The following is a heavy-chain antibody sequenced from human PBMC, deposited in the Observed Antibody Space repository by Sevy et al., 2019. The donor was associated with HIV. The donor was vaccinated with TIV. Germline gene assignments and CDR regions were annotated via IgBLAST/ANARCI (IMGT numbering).Heavy chain of an antibody. CDR1: GGSISSYY. Sequence: SETLSLTCTVSGGSISSYYWSWIRQPPGKGLEWIGYIYYSGSPNYNPSLKSRVTISVDTSKNQFSLKLSSVTAADTAVYYCARDSSGWGFPFDYWGQGTLVTVSS. J-gene: IGHJ4*02. V-gene: IGHV4-59*01. CDR2: IYYSGSP. CDR3: ARDSSGWGFPFDY. D-gene: IGHD6-19*01.